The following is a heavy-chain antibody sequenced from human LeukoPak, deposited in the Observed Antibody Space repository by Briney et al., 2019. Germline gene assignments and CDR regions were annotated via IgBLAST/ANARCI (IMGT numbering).Heavy chain of an antibody. D-gene: IGHD6-13*01. V-gene: IGHV4-59*01. Sequence: SAALSLPCTVSGGSIISYYWSWIRQPPGKGLEWIGYIYYSGSTNYNPSLKSRVTISVETSKNEFSLKLRSVTAADTAVYYCARVTGYRIEDYFDYWGQGTLVTVSS. CDR2: IYYSGST. J-gene: IGHJ4*02. CDR1: GGSIISYY. CDR3: ARVTGYRIEDYFDY.